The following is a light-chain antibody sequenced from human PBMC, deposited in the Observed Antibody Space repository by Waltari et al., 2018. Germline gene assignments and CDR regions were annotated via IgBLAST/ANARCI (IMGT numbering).Light chain of an antibody. J-gene: IGKJ3*01. CDR2: GAS. CDR1: QGISNY. CDR3: QKYNSAPFT. V-gene: IGKV1-27*01. Sequence: DIQMTQAPCYLSASVGDRVTITRRARQGISNYLAWYQQKPGKVPKLLIYGASTWQTGVPSRFSGSGSATDFTLTISTLQPEDFAMYYCQKYNSAPFTFGPGTRVDIK.